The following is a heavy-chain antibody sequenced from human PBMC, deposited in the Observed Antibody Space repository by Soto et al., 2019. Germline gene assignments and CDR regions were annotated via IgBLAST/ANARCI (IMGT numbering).Heavy chain of an antibody. CDR3: AKDLGAAGAFDY. CDR2: VTGRGATT. V-gene: IGHV3-23*01. Sequence: EVQLLESGGALVQPGGSLRLSCAASGFDFSAYAMSWVRQAPGKGLEWVSAVTGRGATTDYADSVKGRFTISRNNSKNMLYLQMNSLRTEDTAVYYCAKDLGAAGAFDYWGQGTLVTVSS. D-gene: IGHD6-13*01. CDR1: GFDFSAYA. J-gene: IGHJ4*02.